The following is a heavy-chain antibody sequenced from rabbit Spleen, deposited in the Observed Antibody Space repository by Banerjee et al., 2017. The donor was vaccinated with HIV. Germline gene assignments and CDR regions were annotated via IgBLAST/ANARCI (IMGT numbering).Heavy chain of an antibody. V-gene: IGHV1S45*01. CDR2: INAVTGKA. Sequence: QEQLVESGGGLVKPGASLTLTCKASGFSFSNKAVMCWVRQAPGKGLEWIACINAVTGKAVYATWAKGRFTFSKTSSTTVTLQMTSLTAADTATYFCARDRPGSDNFDLWGQGTLVTVS. J-gene: IGHJ4*01. D-gene: IGHD3-1*01. CDR1: GFSFSNKAV. CDR3: ARDRPGSDNFDL.